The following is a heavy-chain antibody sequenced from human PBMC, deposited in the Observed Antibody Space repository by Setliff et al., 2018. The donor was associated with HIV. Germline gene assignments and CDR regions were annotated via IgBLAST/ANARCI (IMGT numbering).Heavy chain of an antibody. J-gene: IGHJ4*02. CDR3: ARFDVTPMTTRDY. CDR1: GYSLTSGYY. D-gene: IGHD4-17*01. V-gene: IGHV4-38-2*01. CDR2: IHDSGRT. Sequence: PSETLSLTCGVSGYSLTSGYYWGWIRQPPGKGLEWIGSIHDSGRTYYNPSLKSRVTISVDTSKNQFSLKLSSVTAADTAVYYCARFDVTPMTTRDYWGQGTQVTVSS.